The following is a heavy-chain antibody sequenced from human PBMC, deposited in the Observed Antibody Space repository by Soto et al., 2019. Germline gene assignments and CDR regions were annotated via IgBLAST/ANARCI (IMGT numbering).Heavy chain of an antibody. Sequence: QVQLVQSGAEVKKPGASVKVSCKASGYTFTSYGISWVRQAPGQGLEWMGWISAYNGNTNYAQKHQGRVTMTTDTSTSTAYMELRSLRSDDTAVYYCARVRYSGYDGDWFDPWGQGTLVTVSS. CDR3: ARVRYSGYDGDWFDP. CDR2: ISAYNGNT. V-gene: IGHV1-18*01. CDR1: GYTFTSYG. J-gene: IGHJ5*02. D-gene: IGHD5-12*01.